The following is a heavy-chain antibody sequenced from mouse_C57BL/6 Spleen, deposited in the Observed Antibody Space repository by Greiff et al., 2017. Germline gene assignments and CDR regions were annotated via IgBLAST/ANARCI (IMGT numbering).Heavy chain of an antibody. CDR1: GYAFSSSW. D-gene: IGHD2-5*01. CDR2: IYPGDGDT. Sequence: VQLQQSGPELVKPGASVKISCKASGYAFSSSWMNWVKQRPGKGLEWIGRIYPGDGDTNYNGKFKGKATLTADKSSSTAYMQLSSLTSEDSAVYFCATHRRYSNSYYARDYWGQGTSVTVSS. CDR3: ATHRRYSNSYYARDY. J-gene: IGHJ4*01. V-gene: IGHV1-82*01.